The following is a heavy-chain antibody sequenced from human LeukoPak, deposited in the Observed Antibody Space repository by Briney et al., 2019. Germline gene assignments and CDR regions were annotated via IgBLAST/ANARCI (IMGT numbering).Heavy chain of an antibody. Sequence: PGSSLRLSCAASGFTFSSFWMSWVRQAPGKGLEWVANIKQDGSEKYCVDSVKGRFTISRDNAKNSLYLQMNSLRAEDTAVYYCARDRGLVSLFFDWGQGTLVTVSS. CDR3: ARDRGLVSLFFD. J-gene: IGHJ4*02. CDR2: IKQDGSEK. V-gene: IGHV3-7*03. CDR1: GFTFSSFW. D-gene: IGHD3-10*01.